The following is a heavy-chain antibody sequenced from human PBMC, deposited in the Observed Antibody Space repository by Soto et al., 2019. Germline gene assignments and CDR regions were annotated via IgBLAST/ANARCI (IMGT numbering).Heavy chain of an antibody. J-gene: IGHJ1*01. Sequence: EVQLVESGGGLVEPGGSLTLSCAASGFTFSNYNMNWVRQALGGGLEWVSYISSSSTIYYADSVKVRFTISRDNAKNSLYLQMNSLRDEDTAVYYCARSFVVVTSNSEYFHHWGQGTLVTVSS. CDR2: ISSSSTI. D-gene: IGHD2-21*02. V-gene: IGHV3-48*02. CDR3: ARSFVVVTSNSEYFHH. CDR1: GFTFSNYN.